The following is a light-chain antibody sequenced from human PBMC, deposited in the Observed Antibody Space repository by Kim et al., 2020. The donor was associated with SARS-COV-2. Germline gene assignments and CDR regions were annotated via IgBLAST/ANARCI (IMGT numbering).Light chain of an antibody. J-gene: IGKJ5*01. Sequence: SPGKRATPACRASQSVGTDLAWHQQKPGQAPRLLIYDASNRATGIPARFSGSGSGTDFTLTISSLEPEDFAVYYCQQRRTWPPITFGQGTRLEIK. CDR2: DAS. CDR3: QQRRTWPPIT. CDR1: QSVGTD. V-gene: IGKV3-11*01.